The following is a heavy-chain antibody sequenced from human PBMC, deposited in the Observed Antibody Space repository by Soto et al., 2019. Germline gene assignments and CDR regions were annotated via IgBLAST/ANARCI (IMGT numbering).Heavy chain of an antibody. CDR1: GDSISSGYH. CDR3: ARLQFGEGFDY. Sequence: AGTLSLTCAVSGDSISSGYHWAWIRQPPGKGLEWIGYILHTGATHYNPSLKRRVSMSVDKSKNQFSLHLTSVTAADTAVYYCARLQFGEGFDYWGQGALVTVSS. D-gene: IGHD3-10*01. V-gene: IGHV4-38-2*01. CDR2: ILHTGAT. J-gene: IGHJ4*02.